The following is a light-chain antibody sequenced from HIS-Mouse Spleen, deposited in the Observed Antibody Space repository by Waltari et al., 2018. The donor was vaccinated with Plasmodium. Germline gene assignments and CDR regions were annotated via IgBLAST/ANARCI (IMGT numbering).Light chain of an antibody. Sequence: EIVVTQSPGTLSLSPGERATLSCRARQSVSSSYLAWYQQKPGQSPRLLIYGASSRATGIPDRCSGSGSGTDFTLTISRLEPEDFAVYYCQHYGSAPYTFGQGTKLEIK. J-gene: IGKJ2*01. CDR2: GAS. CDR1: QSVSSSY. CDR3: QHYGSAPYT. V-gene: IGKV3-20*01.